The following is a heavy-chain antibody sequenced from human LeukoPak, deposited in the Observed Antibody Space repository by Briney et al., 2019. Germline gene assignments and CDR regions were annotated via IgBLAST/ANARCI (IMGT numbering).Heavy chain of an antibody. Sequence: GGSLRLSCAASGFTFSSYVMTWVRQAPGKGLEWVSATSGSGGSTYNADSVKGRFTLSRDNSKNTLYLQMNSLRAEDTAVYYCGGSGSYYRLDYWGQGTLVTVSS. V-gene: IGHV3-23*01. J-gene: IGHJ4*02. CDR1: GFTFSSYV. CDR2: TSGSGGST. CDR3: GGSGSYYRLDY. D-gene: IGHD3-10*01.